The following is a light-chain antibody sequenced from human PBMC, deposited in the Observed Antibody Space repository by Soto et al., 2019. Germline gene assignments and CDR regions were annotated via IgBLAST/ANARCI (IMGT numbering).Light chain of an antibody. J-gene: IGLJ3*02. CDR3: QTWGTGGV. Sequence: QLVLTQSPSASASLGASVNLTCTLSSGHSSYAIAWHQQQPEKGPRYLMKLNSDGSHSKGDGIPDRFSGSSSGAERYLTISSLQSEDEADYYCQTWGTGGVFGGGTKVTVL. CDR2: LNSDGSH. CDR1: SGHSSYA. V-gene: IGLV4-69*01.